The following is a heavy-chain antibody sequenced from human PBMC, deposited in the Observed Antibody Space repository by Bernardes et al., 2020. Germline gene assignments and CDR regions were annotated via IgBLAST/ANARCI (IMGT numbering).Heavy chain of an antibody. CDR2: IGTVGDT. D-gene: IGHD5-18*01. CDR3: ARVQRGSYDAFDI. V-gene: IGHV3-13*01. Sequence: VGSLLLSCEASGFTFRSSDMHWVRQATGPGLAWVSAIGTVGDTYYPGSVKGRFTISRENAKNSLYLQMNSLRAGDTAVYYCARVQRGSYDAFDIWGQGTMVTGSA. CDR1: GFTFRSSD. J-gene: IGHJ3*02.